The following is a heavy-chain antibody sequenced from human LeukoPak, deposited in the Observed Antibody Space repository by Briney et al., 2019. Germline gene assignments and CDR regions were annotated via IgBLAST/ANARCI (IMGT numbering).Heavy chain of an antibody. J-gene: IGHJ4*02. V-gene: IGHV4-30-4*01. CDR2: IYYSGST. Sequence: PSETLSLTCTVSGGSISRGDYYWSWIRQPPGKGLEWIGYIYYSGSTYYNPSLKSRVTISVDTSKNQFSLKLSSVTAADTAVYYCASFYDFWSGPCDYWGQGTLVTVSS. CDR3: ASFYDFWSGPCDY. CDR1: GGSISRGDYY. D-gene: IGHD3-3*01.